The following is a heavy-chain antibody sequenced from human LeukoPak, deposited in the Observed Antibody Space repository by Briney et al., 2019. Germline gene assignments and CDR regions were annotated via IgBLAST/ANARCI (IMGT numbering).Heavy chain of an antibody. D-gene: IGHD3-10*01. CDR3: ARLYGSGLYYFDY. J-gene: IGHJ4*02. CDR2: INPNSGGT. CDR1: GYTFTGYY. V-gene: IGHV1-2*02. Sequence: ASVEVSRKASGYTFTGYYMHWVRQAPGQGLEWMGWINPNSGGTNYAQKFQGRVTMTRDTSISTAYMELSRLRSDDTAVYYCARLYGSGLYYFDYWGQGTLVTVSS.